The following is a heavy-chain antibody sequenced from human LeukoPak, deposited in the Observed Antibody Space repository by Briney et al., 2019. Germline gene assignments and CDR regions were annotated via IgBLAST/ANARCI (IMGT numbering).Heavy chain of an antibody. CDR3: ARGGYSYGSDY. Sequence: XGLEGRGWMNPNSGNTGYAQKFQGRVTMTRNTSISTAYMELSSLRSEDTAVYYCARGGYSYGSDYWGQGTLVTVSS. CDR2: MNPNSGNT. D-gene: IGHD5-18*01. V-gene: IGHV1-8*01. J-gene: IGHJ4*02.